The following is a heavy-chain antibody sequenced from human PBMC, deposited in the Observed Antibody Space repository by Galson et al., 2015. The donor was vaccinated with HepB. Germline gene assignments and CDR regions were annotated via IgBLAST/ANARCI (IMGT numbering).Heavy chain of an antibody. CDR1: GFTFSSYA. CDR3: AKDTVEYYYDSSGYYYFDY. CDR2: ISGSGGST. V-gene: IGHV3-23*01. Sequence: SLRLSCAASGFTFSSYAMSWVRQAPGKGLEWVSAISGSGGSTYYADSVKGRFTISRDNSKNTLYLQMNSLRAEDTAVYYCAKDTVEYYYDSSGYYYFDYWGQGTLVTVSS. D-gene: IGHD3-22*01. J-gene: IGHJ4*02.